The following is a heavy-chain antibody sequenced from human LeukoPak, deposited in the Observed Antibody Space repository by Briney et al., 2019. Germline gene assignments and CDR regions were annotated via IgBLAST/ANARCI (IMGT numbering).Heavy chain of an antibody. Sequence: PGGSLRLSRAASGFTFSSYGMHWVRQAPGKGLEWVAFIRYDGSNKYYADSVKGRFTISRDNSKNTLYLQMNSLRAEDTAVYYCAKDAGFHGYGDFFFDYWGQGTLVTVSS. J-gene: IGHJ4*02. CDR1: GFTFSSYG. CDR3: AKDAGFHGYGDFFFDY. V-gene: IGHV3-30*02. D-gene: IGHD4-17*01. CDR2: IRYDGSNK.